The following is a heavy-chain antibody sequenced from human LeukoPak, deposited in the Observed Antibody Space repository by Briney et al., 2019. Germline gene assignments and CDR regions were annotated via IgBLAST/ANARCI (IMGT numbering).Heavy chain of an antibody. J-gene: IGHJ4*02. CDR3: TRDIALEWLPFWDY. V-gene: IGHV3-11*04. CDR1: GFTFSDYD. D-gene: IGHD3-3*01. Sequence: GGSLRLSCAASGFTFSDYDMSWIRQAPGKGLEWVSYISSGSTIYYADSVKGRFTISRDNAKNSLYLQMNSLRAEDTAVYYCTRDIALEWLPFWDYWGQGTLVTVSS. CDR2: ISSGSTI.